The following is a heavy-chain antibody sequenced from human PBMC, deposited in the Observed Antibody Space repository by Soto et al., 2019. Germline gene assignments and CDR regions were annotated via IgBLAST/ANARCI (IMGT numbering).Heavy chain of an antibody. CDR2: ISYDGSNK. CDR1: GFTFSSYG. J-gene: IGHJ4*02. D-gene: IGHD4-17*01. V-gene: IGHV3-30*18. CDR3: AKSGRTDYGRWYNPIDY. Sequence: QVQLVESGGGVVQPGRSLRLSCAASGFTFSSYGMHWVRQAPGKGLEWVAVISYDGSNKYYADSVKGRFTISRDNSKNTLYLQMNSLRAEDTAVYYCAKSGRTDYGRWYNPIDYWGQGTLVTVSS.